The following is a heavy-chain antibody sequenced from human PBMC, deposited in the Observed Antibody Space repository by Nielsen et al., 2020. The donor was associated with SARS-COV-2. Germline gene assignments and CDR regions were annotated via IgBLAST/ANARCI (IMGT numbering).Heavy chain of an antibody. V-gene: IGHV3-7*01. Sequence: GGSLRLSCAASGFTFSSYAMHWVRQAPGKGLEWVANIKQDGSEKYYVDSVKGRFTISRDNAKNSLYLQMNSLRAEDTAVYYCARDLYGSGSSEGYYYYYGMDVWGQGTTVTVSS. CDR2: IKQDGSEK. D-gene: IGHD3-10*01. CDR1: GFTFSSYA. CDR3: ARDLYGSGSSEGYYYYYGMDV. J-gene: IGHJ6*02.